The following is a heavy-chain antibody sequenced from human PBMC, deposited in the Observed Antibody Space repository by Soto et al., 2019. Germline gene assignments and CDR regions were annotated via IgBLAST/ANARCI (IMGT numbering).Heavy chain of an antibody. CDR3: ADVWGQQLVKTVAGTGPIGY. J-gene: IGHJ4*02. Sequence: GGSLRLSCAASGFSLSSFYMSWVRQAPGRGPVWLANINQDGSDPHYVDSVKGRFTISRDNSKNTLYLQMNSLRAEDTAVYYCADVWGQQLVKTVAGTGPIGYWGQGTLVTVSS. V-gene: IGHV3-7*05. CDR1: GFSLSSFY. CDR2: INQDGSDP. D-gene: IGHD6-13*01.